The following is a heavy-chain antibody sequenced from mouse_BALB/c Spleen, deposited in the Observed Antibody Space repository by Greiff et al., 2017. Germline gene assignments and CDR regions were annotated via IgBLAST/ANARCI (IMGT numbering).Heavy chain of an antibody. CDR2: IYPGNSDT. Sequence: EVQLQQSGTVLARPGASVKMSCKASGYSFTSYWMHWVKQRPGQGLEWIGAIYPGNSDTSYNQKFKGKAKLTAVTSASTAYMELSSLTNEDSAVYYCTRERYDYDPYYFDYWGQGTTLTVSS. V-gene: IGHV1-5*01. J-gene: IGHJ2*01. CDR3: TRERYDYDPYYFDY. D-gene: IGHD2-4*01. CDR1: GYSFTSYW.